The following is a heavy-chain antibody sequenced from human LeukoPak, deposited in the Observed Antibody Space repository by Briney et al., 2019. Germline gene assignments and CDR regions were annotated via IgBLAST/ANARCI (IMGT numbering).Heavy chain of an antibody. CDR3: AKDESREGSGWYNYFDY. J-gene: IGHJ4*02. CDR1: GFTFSRYD. V-gene: IGHV3-23*01. CDR2: ISRTVTTT. Sequence: GGSLRLSCAASGFTFSRYDLAWVRQAPGKGLECVSTISRTVTTTYYADSVKGRFTISRDNSKNTLYLQMNSLRAEDTAVYYCAKDESREGSGWYNYFDYWGQGTLVTVSS. D-gene: IGHD6-19*01.